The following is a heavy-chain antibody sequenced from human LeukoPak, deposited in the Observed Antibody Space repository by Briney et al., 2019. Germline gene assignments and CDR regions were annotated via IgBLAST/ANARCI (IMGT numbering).Heavy chain of an antibody. CDR1: GGSISIYY. Sequence: SETLSLTCTVSGGSISIYYWRWLRQPAGNGLEWIGRIYTGGSTNYNPSLKSQVTMSVDTSKNQFSLKLSSVTAADTAVYYCARDFDYWGQGTLVTVSS. J-gene: IGHJ4*02. V-gene: IGHV4-4*07. CDR3: ARDFDY. CDR2: IYTGGST.